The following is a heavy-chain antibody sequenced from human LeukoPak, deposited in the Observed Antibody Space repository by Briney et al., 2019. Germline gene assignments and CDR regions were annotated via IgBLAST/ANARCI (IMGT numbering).Heavy chain of an antibody. CDR1: GGSFSAYY. V-gene: IGHV4-34*01. Sequence: SSATLSLTCAVNGGSFSAYYWTWIRQSPGNGLEWIGEINPSGSANYHASLKSRVTTSPDTSNNQFFLRLRSVTAADTALYYCARGTNGPRLNYWGQGTLVTVSS. CDR3: ARGTNGPRLNY. CDR2: INPSGSA. J-gene: IGHJ4*02. D-gene: IGHD5-12*01.